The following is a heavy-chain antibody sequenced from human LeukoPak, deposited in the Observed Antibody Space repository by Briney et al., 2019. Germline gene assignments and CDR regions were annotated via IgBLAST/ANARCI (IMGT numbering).Heavy chain of an antibody. CDR3: ARVPDYYDSSGYYYGIDAFDI. D-gene: IGHD3-22*01. J-gene: IGHJ3*02. V-gene: IGHV4-59*01. CDR2: IYYSGST. CDR1: GGSISSYY. Sequence: PSETLSLTCTVSGGSISSYYWSWIRQPPGKGLEWIGYIYYSGSTNYNPSLKSRVTISVDTSKNQFSLKLSSVTAADTAVYYCARVPDYYDSSGYYYGIDAFDIWGQGIMVTVSS.